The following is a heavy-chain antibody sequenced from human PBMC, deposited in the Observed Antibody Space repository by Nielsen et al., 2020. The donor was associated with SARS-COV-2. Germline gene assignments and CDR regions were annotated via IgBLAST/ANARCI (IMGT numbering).Heavy chain of an antibody. CDR2: INSDGSST. Sequence: GESLKISCAASGFTFSTYWMHWVRQPPGKGLVWVSRINSDGSSTSYADSVKGRFTISRDNAKNTLYLQMNSLRAEDTAVYYCVRGLQVPNGLAHRWGQGTLVTVSS. CDR3: VRGLQVPNGLAHR. CDR1: GFTFSTYW. V-gene: IGHV3-74*01. J-gene: IGHJ4*02. D-gene: IGHD3-16*01.